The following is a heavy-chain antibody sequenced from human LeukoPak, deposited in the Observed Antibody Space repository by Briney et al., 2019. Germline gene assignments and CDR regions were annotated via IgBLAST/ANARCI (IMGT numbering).Heavy chain of an antibody. CDR1: GASINSYY. CDR2: IYYTGST. D-gene: IGHD5-18*01. Sequence: SETLSLTCTVSGASINSYYWSWIRQPPGKGREWIAYIYYTGSTNYNPSLKSRVTISVDTSKNQFSLKLSSVTAADTAVYYCASSGYSYGYPLPGDWGQGTLVTVSS. V-gene: IGHV4-59*12. CDR3: ASSGYSYGYPLPGD. J-gene: IGHJ4*02.